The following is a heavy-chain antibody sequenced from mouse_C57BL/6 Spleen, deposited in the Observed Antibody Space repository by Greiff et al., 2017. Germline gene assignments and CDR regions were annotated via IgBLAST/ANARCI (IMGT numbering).Heavy chain of an antibody. J-gene: IGHJ4*01. D-gene: IGHD2-4*01. V-gene: IGHV1-39*01. CDR3: AREGDYDGMGYYAMDY. Sequence: VQLQQSGPELVKPGASVKISCKASGYSFTDYNMNWVKQSNGKSLEWIGVINPNYGTTSYNQKFKGKATLTVDHSSSTAYMQLTSLTSEDSAVYYCAREGDYDGMGYYAMDYWGQGTSDTVSS. CDR1: GYSFTDYN. CDR2: INPNYGTT.